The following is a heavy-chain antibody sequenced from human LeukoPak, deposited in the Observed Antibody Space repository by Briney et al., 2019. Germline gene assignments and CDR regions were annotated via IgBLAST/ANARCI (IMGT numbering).Heavy chain of an antibody. CDR3: ARDRPYGIAARYYNWFDP. Sequence: SETLSLTCTVSVGSISSYYWSWIRQPPGKGLEWIGYIYYSGSTNYNPSLKSRVTISVDTSKNQFSLKLSSVTAADTAVYYCARDRPYGIAARYYNWFDPWAREPWSPSPQ. CDR1: VGSISSYY. CDR2: IYYSGST. J-gene: IGHJ5*02. V-gene: IGHV4-59*01. D-gene: IGHD6-6*01.